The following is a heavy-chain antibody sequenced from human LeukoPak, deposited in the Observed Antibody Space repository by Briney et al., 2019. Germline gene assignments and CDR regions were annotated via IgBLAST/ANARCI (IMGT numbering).Heavy chain of an antibody. CDR1: GDSMATTTDY. D-gene: IGHD1-26*01. Sequence: PSEPLSLTCSVSGDSMATTTDYWAWIRRSPGRGLEWIAKVFKSGNAYYSPSLKRRVTLSFDTSKNHFSLQMASVTASDTAVYYCARHLENTPGSGAYGYFDNWGQGTLVTVSS. CDR3: ARHLENTPGSGAYGYFDN. CDR2: VFKSGNA. V-gene: IGHV4-39*01. J-gene: IGHJ4*02.